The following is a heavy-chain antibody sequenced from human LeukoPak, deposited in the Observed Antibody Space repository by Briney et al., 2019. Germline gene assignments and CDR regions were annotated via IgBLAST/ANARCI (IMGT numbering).Heavy chain of an antibody. D-gene: IGHD3-9*01. CDR3: ARDPRNLRYFDWLLLGYFDY. J-gene: IGHJ4*02. CDR2: ISSSSSTI. CDR1: GFTFSSYS. V-gene: IGHV3-48*04. Sequence: GGSLRLSCAASGFTFSSYSMNWVRQAPGKGLEWVSYISSSSSTIYYADSVKGRFTISRDNAKNSLYLQMNSLRAEDTAVYYCARDPRNLRYFDWLLLGYFDYWGQGTLVTVSS.